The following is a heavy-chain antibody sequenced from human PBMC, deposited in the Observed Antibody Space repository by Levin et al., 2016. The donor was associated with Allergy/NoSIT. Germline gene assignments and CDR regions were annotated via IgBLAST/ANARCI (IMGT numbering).Heavy chain of an antibody. J-gene: IGHJ4*02. CDR3: ARGYYYESSGYYGY. D-gene: IGHD3-22*01. Sequence: GGSLRLSCAASGFTFSYYWMSWVRQAPGKRLEWVANIKQDGSEKYYVDSVKGRFTISRDNAKNSVYLQMNSLRADDTAVYYCARGYYYESSGYYGYWGQGTLVTVSS. V-gene: IGHV3-7*03. CDR2: IKQDGSEK. CDR1: GFTFSYYW.